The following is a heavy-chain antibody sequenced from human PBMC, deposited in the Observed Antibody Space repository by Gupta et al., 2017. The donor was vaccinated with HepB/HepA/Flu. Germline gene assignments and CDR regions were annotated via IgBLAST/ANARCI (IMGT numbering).Heavy chain of an antibody. CDR1: GFTFSSSS. Sequence: EVQLVESGGGLVKPGGSLRLSCAASGFTFSSSSLTWVRQAPGKGLEWVSSISSSSSYIYYADSVKGRFTISRDNAKNSLYLQMNSLRAEDTAVYYCARVRVEEGIVVVIADYYYYYYMDVWGKGTTVTVSS. D-gene: IGHD2-15*01. CDR2: ISSSSSYI. J-gene: IGHJ6*03. CDR3: ARVRVEEGIVVVIADYYYYYYMDV. V-gene: IGHV3-21*01.